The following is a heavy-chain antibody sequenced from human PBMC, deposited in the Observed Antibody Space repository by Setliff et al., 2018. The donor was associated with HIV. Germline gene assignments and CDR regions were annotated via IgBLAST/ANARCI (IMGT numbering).Heavy chain of an antibody. Sequence: SETLSLTCTVSGGSISSSSYYWGWIRQPPGKGLEWIGSIYYSGSTYANPSLKSRVTISVDTSKNQFSLNLSPVTAADTAVYYCVGSTIAAAVYYYYYYMDVWGKGTTVTVSS. J-gene: IGHJ6*03. CDR2: IYYSGST. V-gene: IGHV4-39*01. D-gene: IGHD6-13*01. CDR1: GGSISSSSYY. CDR3: VGSTIAAAVYYYYYYMDV.